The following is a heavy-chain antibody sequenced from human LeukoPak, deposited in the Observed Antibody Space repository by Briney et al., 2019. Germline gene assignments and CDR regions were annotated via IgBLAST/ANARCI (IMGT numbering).Heavy chain of an antibody. CDR1: GGSISSGGYY. V-gene: IGHV4-31*03. CDR3: AGGSSYCGGDCLSFDS. Sequence: SETLSLTCTVSGGSISSGGYYCSWIRQHPGKGLEWIGYIYYSGSTYYNPSLKSRVSISVDTSKNQFSLKLSSVTAADTAVYYCAGGSSYCGGDCLSFDSWGQGTLVTVSS. D-gene: IGHD2-21*02. CDR2: IYYSGST. J-gene: IGHJ4*02.